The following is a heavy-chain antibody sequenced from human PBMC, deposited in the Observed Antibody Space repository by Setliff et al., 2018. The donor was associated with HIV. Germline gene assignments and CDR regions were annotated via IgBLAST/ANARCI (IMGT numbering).Heavy chain of an antibody. CDR2: IGYNGDT. CDR3: ARWGASGGRPDWHAFDM. Sequence: PSETLSLTCTVSGGSINSYYWNWIRQSPGKGLEWIGYIGYNGDTSYNPSLNSRVTLSVVRSKNQFSLKLSSVSAADTAVYFCARWGASGGRPDWHAFDMWGQGTMVTVS. J-gene: IGHJ3*02. V-gene: IGHV4-59*01. CDR1: GGSINSYY. D-gene: IGHD2-15*01.